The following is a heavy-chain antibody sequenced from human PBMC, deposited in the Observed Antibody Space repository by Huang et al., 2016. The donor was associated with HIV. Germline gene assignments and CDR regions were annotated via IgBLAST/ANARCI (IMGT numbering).Heavy chain of an antibody. CDR1: GGSISSSYYY. CDR2: VYYRGRT. V-gene: IGHV4-39*01. CDR3: ARRQGYCSGGRCYTSFDP. J-gene: IGHJ5*02. Sequence: QLQLQESGPGLVKPTETLSLTCTVSGGSISSSYYYWGWIRQPPGKGLEWIGTVYYRGRTYYNPSLKSRVAISAHTSNNQFSLRLSSVTAADTAVYYCARRQGYCSGGRCYTSFDPWGQGILVTVSS. D-gene: IGHD2-15*01.